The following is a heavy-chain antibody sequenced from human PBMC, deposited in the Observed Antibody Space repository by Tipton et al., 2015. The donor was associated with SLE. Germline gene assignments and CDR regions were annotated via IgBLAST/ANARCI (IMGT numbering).Heavy chain of an antibody. V-gene: IGHV3-7*04. CDR1: GFTFSSYW. Sequence: SLRLSCAASGFTFSSYWMSWVRQAPGKGLEWVANIKQDGSEKYYVDSVKGRFTISRDNAKNSLYLQMNSLRAEDTAVYYCARGAYYRPGISCFDYWGQGTLVTVSS. CDR2: IKQDGSEK. CDR3: ARGAYYRPGISCFDY. J-gene: IGHJ4*02. D-gene: IGHD3-22*01.